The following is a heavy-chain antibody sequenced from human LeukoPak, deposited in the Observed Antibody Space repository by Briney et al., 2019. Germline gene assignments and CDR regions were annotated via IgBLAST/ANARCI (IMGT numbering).Heavy chain of an antibody. J-gene: IGHJ3*02. D-gene: IGHD2-15*01. CDR3: AARVVEDAFDI. CDR1: GFIVSSNY. V-gene: IGHV3-53*01. CDR2: IYSGGST. Sequence: PGGSLRLSCAASGFIVSSNYMSWVRQAPGKGLEWVSVIYSGGSTYYADSVKGRFTISRDNSKNTLYLQMNSLRAEDTAVYYCAARVVEDAFDIWGQGTMVTVSS.